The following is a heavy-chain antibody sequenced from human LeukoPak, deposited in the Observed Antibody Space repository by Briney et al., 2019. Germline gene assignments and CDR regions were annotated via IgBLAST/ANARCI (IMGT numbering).Heavy chain of an antibody. J-gene: IGHJ6*02. CDR1: GFTFSSYA. D-gene: IGHD5-12*01. Sequence: QPGRSLRLPCAASGFTFSSYAMSWVRQAPGKGLEWVSAISGSGGSTYYADSVKGRFTISRDNSKNTLYLQMNSLRAEDTAVYYCATAVDIVATISHGHYGMDVWGQGTTVTVSS. V-gene: IGHV3-23*01. CDR3: ATAVDIVATISHGHYGMDV. CDR2: ISGSGGST.